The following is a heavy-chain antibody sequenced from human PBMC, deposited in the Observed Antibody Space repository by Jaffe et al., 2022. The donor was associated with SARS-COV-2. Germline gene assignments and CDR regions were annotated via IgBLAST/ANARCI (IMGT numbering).Heavy chain of an antibody. D-gene: IGHD2-15*01. V-gene: IGHV3-23*01. CDR3: AKARCSGGSCYSCDC. CDR1: GFTFSSYA. CDR2: ISGSGGST. J-gene: IGHJ4*02. Sequence: EVQLLESGGGLVQPGGSLRLSCAASGFTFSSYAMSWVRQAPGKGLEWVSTISGSGGSTYYADSVKGRFTLSRDNSKNTLYLQMNSLRAEDTAVYYCAKARCSGGSCYSCDCWGQGTLVTVSS.